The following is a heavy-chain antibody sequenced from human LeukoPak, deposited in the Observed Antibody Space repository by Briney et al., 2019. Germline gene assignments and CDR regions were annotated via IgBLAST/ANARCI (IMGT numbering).Heavy chain of an antibody. CDR1: GGSFSGYY. Sequence: PSETLSLTCAVYGGSFSGYYWSWLRQPPGKGLEWIGDINHSGSTNYNPSLKSRVTISVDTSKNQFSLKLSSVTAADTAVYYCARRYDYVWGSYRYRPISHDYWGQGTLVTVSS. CDR2: INHSGST. V-gene: IGHV4-34*01. CDR3: ARRYDYVWGSYRYRPISHDY. J-gene: IGHJ4*02. D-gene: IGHD3-16*02.